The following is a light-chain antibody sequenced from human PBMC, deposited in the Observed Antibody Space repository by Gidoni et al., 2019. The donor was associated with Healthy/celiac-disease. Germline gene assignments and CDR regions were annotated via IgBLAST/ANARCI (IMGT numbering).Light chain of an antibody. CDR3: QQYDSFPRT. Sequence: DIQLTQSPSSLSASVGDRVTITCQASQDISNYLNWYQQKPGKAPKFLIYDASKLETGVPSRFSGSGSGTDFTFTIGRLQPEDVATYYCQQYDSFPRTFGQGTKLDLK. J-gene: IGKJ2*02. CDR2: DAS. V-gene: IGKV1-33*01. CDR1: QDISNY.